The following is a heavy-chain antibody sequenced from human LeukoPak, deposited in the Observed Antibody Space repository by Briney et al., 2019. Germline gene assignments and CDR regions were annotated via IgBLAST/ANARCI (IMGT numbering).Heavy chain of an antibody. CDR3: ARYLRSGLYAFDI. J-gene: IGHJ3*02. D-gene: IGHD3-22*01. CDR2: IYYSGST. Sequence: SETLSLTCTVSGGSISSSSYYWGWIRQPRGKGLEWIGSIYYSGSTYYNPSLKSRVTISVDASKNQFSLKLSFVTAADTAVYYCARYLRSGLYAFDIWGQGTMVTVSS. V-gene: IGHV4-39*01. CDR1: GGSISSSSYY.